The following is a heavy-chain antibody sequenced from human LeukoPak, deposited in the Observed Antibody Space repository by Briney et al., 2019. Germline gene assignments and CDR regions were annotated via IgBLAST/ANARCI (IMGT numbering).Heavy chain of an antibody. D-gene: IGHD6-13*01. J-gene: IGHJ5*02. V-gene: IGHV4-39*07. CDR1: GGSISSSSYY. CDR3: ARDPLTSSSWDWFDP. CDR2: IYYSGST. Sequence: SETLSLTCTVSGGSISSSSYYWGWIRQPPGKGLEWIGSIYYSGSTYYNPSLKSRVTISVDTSKNQFSLKLSSVTAADTAVYYCARDPLTSSSWDWFDPWGQGTLVTVSS.